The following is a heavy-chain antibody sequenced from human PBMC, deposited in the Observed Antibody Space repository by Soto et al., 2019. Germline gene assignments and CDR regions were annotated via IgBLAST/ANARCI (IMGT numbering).Heavy chain of an antibody. CDR3: ARGSGGSSSYYYGMDV. J-gene: IGHJ6*02. V-gene: IGHV1-69*12. Sequence: QVQLVQSGAEVKKPGSSVKVSCKASGGTFSSYAINWVRQAPGQGLEWMGGIIPIFGTANYAQKFQGRVTLTADESTSTAYMELSSLRSEDTAVDYWARGSGGSSSYYYGMDVWGQGTTVTVSS. CDR2: IIPIFGTA. D-gene: IGHD2-15*01. CDR1: GGTFSSYA.